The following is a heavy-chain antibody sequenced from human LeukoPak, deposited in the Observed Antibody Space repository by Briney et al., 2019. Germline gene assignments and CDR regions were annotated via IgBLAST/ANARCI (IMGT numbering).Heavy chain of an antibody. CDR2: IYSGGST. CDR1: GFTVSSNY. CDR3: ARVEMRLGIAAAGLDY. J-gene: IGHJ4*02. V-gene: IGHV3-53*01. Sequence: GGSLRLSCAASGFTVSSNYMSWVRQAPGKGLEWVSVIYSGGSTYYADSVKGRFTNSRDNSKNTLYLQMNSLRAEDTAVYYCARVEMRLGIAAAGLDYWGQGTLVTVSS. D-gene: IGHD6-13*01.